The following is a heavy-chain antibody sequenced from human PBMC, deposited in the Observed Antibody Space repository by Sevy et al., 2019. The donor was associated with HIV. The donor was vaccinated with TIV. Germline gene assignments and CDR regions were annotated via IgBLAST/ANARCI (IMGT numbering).Heavy chain of an antibody. Sequence: WGSLRLSCAASGFTFSSYSFHWVRQAPGKGLEWVSSISGLSNYIYYSDSMKGRFTISRDNAKNSLYLHMSSLRADDTAVYYCARAGNWPYFDYWGQGTLVTVSS. CDR3: ARAGNWPYFDY. V-gene: IGHV3-21*01. J-gene: IGHJ4*02. CDR1: GFTFSSYS. CDR2: ISGLSNYI. D-gene: IGHD1-1*01.